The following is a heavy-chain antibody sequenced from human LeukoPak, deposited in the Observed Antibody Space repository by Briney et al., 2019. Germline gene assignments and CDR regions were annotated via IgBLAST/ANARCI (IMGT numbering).Heavy chain of an antibody. J-gene: IGHJ4*02. CDR2: IYYSGRT. V-gene: IGHV4-59*01. D-gene: IGHD6-13*01. CDR1: GGSISKYY. CDR3: ARGEGTITAAGPIDS. Sequence: SETLSLTCTVSGGSISKYYWIWIRQPPGKGLEWIGYIYYSGRTAYNPSLKSRVTISVDMSKNQLSLKMTSVTAADTAVYYCARGEGTITAAGPIDSWGQGTLVTVSS.